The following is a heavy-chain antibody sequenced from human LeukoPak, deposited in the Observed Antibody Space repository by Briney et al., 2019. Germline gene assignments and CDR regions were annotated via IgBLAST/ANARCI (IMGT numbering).Heavy chain of an antibody. CDR3: ARRVALAGTGGMDV. Sequence: NPSETLSLTCTVSGGSISSYYWSWIRQPPGKGLEWIGSIYHSGSTYYNPSLESRVTISVDTSKSQFSLELSSVTAADTAVYYCARRVALAGTGGMDVWGQGTTVTVSS. CDR2: IYHSGST. D-gene: IGHD6-19*01. J-gene: IGHJ6*02. V-gene: IGHV4-59*08. CDR1: GGSISSYY.